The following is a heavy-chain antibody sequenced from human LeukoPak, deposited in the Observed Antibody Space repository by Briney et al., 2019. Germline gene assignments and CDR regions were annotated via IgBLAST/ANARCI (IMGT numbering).Heavy chain of an antibody. J-gene: IGHJ5*02. Sequence: SETLSLTCIVSGGSISTYYWNWIRQPPGKGLDWIGYIYYSGSTNYNPSLQSRVTISVDTSKNQSSLNLTSVTAADTAVYYCARAGYYYDSMGETWGQGILVTVSS. D-gene: IGHD3-22*01. CDR3: ARAGYYYDSMGET. V-gene: IGHV4-59*01. CDR2: IYYSGST. CDR1: GGSISTYY.